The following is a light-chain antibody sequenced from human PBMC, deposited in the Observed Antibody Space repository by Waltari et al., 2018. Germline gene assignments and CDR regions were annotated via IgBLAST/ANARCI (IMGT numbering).Light chain of an antibody. Sequence: DIVMTQSPDSLAVSLGERATINCKSRQTVLSSSNNKNYLAWYQQKPGQPPRLLIYWASARESGVPDRFSGSGSGTDFTLTISSLQAEDVAVYYCQQYYTIPRAFGQGTKVEIK. V-gene: IGKV4-1*01. J-gene: IGKJ1*01. CDR1: QTVLSSSNNKNY. CDR2: WAS. CDR3: QQYYTIPRA.